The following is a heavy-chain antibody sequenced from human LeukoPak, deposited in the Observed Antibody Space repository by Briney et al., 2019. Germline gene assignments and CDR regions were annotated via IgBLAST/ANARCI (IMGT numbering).Heavy chain of an antibody. CDR1: GFTFSSYG. CDR3: AKEAYIEMATITPDY. Sequence: GRSLRLSCAASGFTFSSYGMHWVRQAPGKGLEWVAVIWCDGSNKYYADSVKGRFTISRDNSKNTLYLQMNSLRAEDTAVYYCAKEAYIEMATITPDYWGRGTLVTVSS. D-gene: IGHD5-24*01. V-gene: IGHV3-33*06. CDR2: IWCDGSNK. J-gene: IGHJ4*02.